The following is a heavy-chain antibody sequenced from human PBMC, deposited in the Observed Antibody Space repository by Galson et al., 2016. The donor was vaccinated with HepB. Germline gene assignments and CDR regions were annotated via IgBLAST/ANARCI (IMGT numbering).Heavy chain of an antibody. V-gene: IGHV4-59*01. Sequence: ETLSLTCTVSGGSISSYYWSWIRQSPGQGLEWIGYIYFTGGTNYNPSLRSRVTMSLDTSRNQFSLTLNSVTAADTAMYYCARFDRPNFYTYGLDVWGQGTSVTVSS. J-gene: IGHJ6*02. CDR3: ARFDRPNFYTYGLDV. D-gene: IGHD3-9*01. CDR1: GGSISSYY. CDR2: IYFTGGT.